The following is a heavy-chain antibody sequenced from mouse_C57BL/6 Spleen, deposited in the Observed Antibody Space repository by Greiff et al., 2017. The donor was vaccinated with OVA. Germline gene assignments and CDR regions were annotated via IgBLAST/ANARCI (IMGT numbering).Heavy chain of an antibody. CDR1: GYAFSSSW. Sequence: QVQLQQSGPELVKPGASVKISCKASGYAFSSSWMNWVKQRPGKGLEWIGRLYPGDGDTNYNGKFKGKATLTADKSSSTAYMQLSSLTSEDSAVYFCARQGAYYSNPCYFDYWGQGTTLTVSS. V-gene: IGHV1-82*01. CDR3: ARQGAYYSNPCYFDY. J-gene: IGHJ2*01. CDR2: LYPGDGDT. D-gene: IGHD2-5*01.